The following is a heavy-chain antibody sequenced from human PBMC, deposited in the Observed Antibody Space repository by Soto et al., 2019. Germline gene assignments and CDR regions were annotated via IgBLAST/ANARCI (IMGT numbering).Heavy chain of an antibody. CDR1: GFTFSSYA. CDR3: AGELHCYYYGMDV. CDR2: ISYDGGNK. J-gene: IGHJ6*02. V-gene: IGHV3-30-3*01. Sequence: GGSLRLSCAASGFTFSSYAMHWVRQAPGKGLEWVAVISYDGGNKYYADAVKGRFTISRDNSKNTLYLQMNSLRAEDTAVYYCAGELHCYYYGMDVWGQGTTVTVSS. D-gene: IGHD1-26*01.